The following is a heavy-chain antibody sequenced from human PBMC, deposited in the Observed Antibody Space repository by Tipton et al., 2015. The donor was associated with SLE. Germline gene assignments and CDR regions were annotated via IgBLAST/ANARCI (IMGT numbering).Heavy chain of an antibody. D-gene: IGHD6-6*01. Sequence: SLRLSCSVSGGSITSRTYYWGWIRQSPGKGLVWVSRINSDGSSTSYADSVKGRFTISRDNAKNTLYLQMNSLRAEDTAVYYCASVLEYSSSFNLYYYYGMDVWGQGTTVTVSS. V-gene: IGHV3-74*01. CDR1: GGSITSRTYY. J-gene: IGHJ6*02. CDR3: ASVLEYSSSFNLYYYYGMDV. CDR2: INSDGSST.